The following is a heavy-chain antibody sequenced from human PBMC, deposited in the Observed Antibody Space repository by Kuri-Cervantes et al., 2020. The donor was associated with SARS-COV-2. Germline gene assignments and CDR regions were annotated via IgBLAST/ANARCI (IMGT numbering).Heavy chain of an antibody. D-gene: IGHD4-23*01. V-gene: IGHV3-21*01. Sequence: GGSLRLSCAASGFTFSSYDMHWVRQATGKGLEWVSSISSSSSYIYYADSVKGRFTISRDNAKNSLYLQMNSLRAEDTAVYYCARDRDDYGGIDYWGQGTLVTVSS. CDR2: ISSSSSYI. J-gene: IGHJ4*02. CDR1: GFTFSSYD. CDR3: ARDRDDYGGIDY.